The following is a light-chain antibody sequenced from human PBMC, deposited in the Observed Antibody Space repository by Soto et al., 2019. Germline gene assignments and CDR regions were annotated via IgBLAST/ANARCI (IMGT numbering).Light chain of an antibody. CDR2: SAS. CDR1: QTINSDY. V-gene: IGKV3-20*01. J-gene: IGKJ1*01. CDR3: QLYDTSPPPR. Sequence: EIVLTQSPGTLSLSPGETATLSCRASQTINSDYLAWYQQKPGQPPRLLIYSASSRATGIPDRFSGSGSGTDFTLTISRLEPEDYAVYFCQLYDTSPPPRFGQGTTVDVK.